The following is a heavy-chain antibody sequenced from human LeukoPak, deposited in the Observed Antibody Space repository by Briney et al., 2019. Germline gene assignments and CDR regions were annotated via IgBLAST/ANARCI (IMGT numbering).Heavy chain of an antibody. J-gene: IGHJ6*04. CDR1: GFTFSDYY. Sequence: GGSLRLSCAASGFTFSDYYMNWIRLAPGKGLEWVSSISTSSTYTNYADSVRGRFTISRDYANNSLYLQMNSLRAEDTAVYYCARAQVVPAATYYYYYGMDVWGKGTTVTVSS. CDR3: ARAQVVPAATYYYYYGMDV. CDR2: ISTSSTYT. D-gene: IGHD2-2*01. V-gene: IGHV3-11*06.